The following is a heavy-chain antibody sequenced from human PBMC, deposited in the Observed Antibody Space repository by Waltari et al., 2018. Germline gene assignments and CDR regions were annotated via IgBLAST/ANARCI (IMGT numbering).Heavy chain of an antibody. V-gene: IGHV4-59*01. D-gene: IGHD2-21*01. Sequence: QVQLQESGPGLVKPSETLSLTCTLSGGSISVNYWSWVRQSPGKGLEWIGNVYYTGNANYNPSLKSRVTMSVDTSKSQISLRLTSVTAADTAVYYCARDSSFYGGWIDIFDVWGQGTLVTVSS. CDR1: GGSISVNY. CDR3: ARDSSFYGGWIDIFDV. J-gene: IGHJ3*01. CDR2: VYYTGNA.